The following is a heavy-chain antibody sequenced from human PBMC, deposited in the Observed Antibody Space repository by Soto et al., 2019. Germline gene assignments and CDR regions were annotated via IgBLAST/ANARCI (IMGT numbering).Heavy chain of an antibody. D-gene: IGHD2-2*01. Sequence: ASVKVSFKASRYTFTSYAMHWVRQAPGQRLEWMGWINAGNGNTKYSQKFQGRVTITRDTSASTAYMELSSLRSEDTAVYYCATVVVVPAAMGDAFDIWGQGTMVTVSS. J-gene: IGHJ3*02. CDR1: RYTFTSYA. CDR2: INAGNGNT. V-gene: IGHV1-3*01. CDR3: ATVVVVPAAMGDAFDI.